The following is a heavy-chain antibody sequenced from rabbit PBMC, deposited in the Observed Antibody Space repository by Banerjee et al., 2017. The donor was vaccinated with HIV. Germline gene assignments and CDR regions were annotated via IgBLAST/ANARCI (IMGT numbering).Heavy chain of an antibody. CDR3: VRVVAGVYFNL. CDR1: GFIFSSYG. Sequence: QSLEESGGDLVKPGASLTLTCTASGFIFSSYGMNWVRQAPGKGLEWIGYIDPVFGSTFYADWVNGRFTISSHNAQNTLYLQLNSLTAADTATYFCVRVVAGVYFNLWGPGTLVTVS. CDR2: IDPVFGST. V-gene: IGHV1S7*01. D-gene: IGHD4-1*01. J-gene: IGHJ4*01.